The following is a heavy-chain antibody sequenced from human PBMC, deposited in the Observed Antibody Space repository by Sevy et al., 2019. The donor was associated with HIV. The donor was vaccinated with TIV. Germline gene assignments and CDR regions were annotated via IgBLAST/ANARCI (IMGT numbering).Heavy chain of an antibody. J-gene: IGHJ4*02. CDR2: INHSGST. CDR3: ARGGLAVAGTGLHY. D-gene: IGHD6-19*01. V-gene: IGHV4-34*01. Sequence: SENLSLTCAVYGGSFSGYYWSWIRQPPGKGLEWIGEINHSGSTNYNPSLKSLVTISVDTSKNQFSLKLSSVTAADTAVYYCARGGLAVAGTGLHYWGQGTLVTVSS. CDR1: GGSFSGYY.